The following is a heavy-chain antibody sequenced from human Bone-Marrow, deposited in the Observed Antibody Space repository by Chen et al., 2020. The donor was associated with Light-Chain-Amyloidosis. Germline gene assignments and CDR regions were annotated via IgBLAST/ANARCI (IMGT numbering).Heavy chain of an antibody. CDR3: ARPSLPTLGGYFHH. Sequence: QVQLVQSEAEVRKPGSSVRVSCKASGGTFRNYALNWVRQAPGQGLEWMGAINPTFGTANYAPKFQGRFTITADDYTSTAYMELSSLKSEDTAIYYCARPSLPTLGGYFHHWGQGTLITVSS. V-gene: IGHV1-69*01. D-gene: IGHD3-16*01. CDR2: INPTFGTA. J-gene: IGHJ1*01. CDR1: GGTFRNYA.